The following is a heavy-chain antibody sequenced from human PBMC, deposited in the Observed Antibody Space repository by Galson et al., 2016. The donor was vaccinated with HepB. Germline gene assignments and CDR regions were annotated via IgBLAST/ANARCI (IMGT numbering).Heavy chain of an antibody. J-gene: IGHJ4*02. CDR3: ARMPDS. CDR2: ISTSGTA. CDR1: GGSITSGTKY. V-gene: IGHV4-61*02. Sequence: CTVSGGSITSGTKYWTWIRQPAGKGLEWIGGISTSGTANYNPSLRSRVTISLDTSKTHLSLKLRSVTASDTAMYYCARMPDSWGQGTLVTVSS. D-gene: IGHD2-2*01.